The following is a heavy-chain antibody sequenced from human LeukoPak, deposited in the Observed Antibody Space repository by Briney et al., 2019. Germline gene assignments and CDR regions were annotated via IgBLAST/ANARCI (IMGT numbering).Heavy chain of an antibody. V-gene: IGHV5-51*01. CDR1: GYSFTSYW. Sequence: GESLNISCKGSGYSFTSYWIGWVRQMPGKGLEWMGIIYPGDSDTRYSPSFQGHVTISADKTISTAYLQWSSLKASDTAMYYCARPSDGYHKVVDYWGQGTLVTVSS. J-gene: IGHJ4*02. CDR3: ARPSDGYHKVVDY. CDR2: IYPGDSDT. D-gene: IGHD5-24*01.